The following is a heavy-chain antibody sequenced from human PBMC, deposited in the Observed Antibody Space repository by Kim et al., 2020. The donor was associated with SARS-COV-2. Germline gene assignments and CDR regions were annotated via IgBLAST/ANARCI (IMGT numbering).Heavy chain of an antibody. CDR2: ICSSSSST. CDR3: AKGIGYSYGSGIDY. D-gene: IGHD5-18*01. Sequence: GGSLRLSCAASGFTFSGYAMSWVRQAPGKGLEWVSVICSSSSSTYYADSVKGRFTISRDNAKNSLYLQMNSLRAEDTAVYYCAKGIGYSYGSGIDYWGQG. CDR1: GFTFSGYA. V-gene: IGHV3-23*03. J-gene: IGHJ4*02.